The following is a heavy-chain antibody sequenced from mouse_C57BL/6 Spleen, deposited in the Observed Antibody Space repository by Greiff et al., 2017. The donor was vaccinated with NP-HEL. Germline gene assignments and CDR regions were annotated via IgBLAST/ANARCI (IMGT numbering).Heavy chain of an antibody. V-gene: IGHV5-4*01. CDR2: ISDGGSYT. CDR1: GFTFSSYA. D-gene: IGHD2-4*01. Sequence: EVKLMESGGGLVKPGGSLKLSCAASGFTFSSYAMSWVRQTPEKRLEWVATISDGGSYTYYPDNVKGRFTISRDNAKNNLYLQMSHLKSEDTAMYYCARDDYDYDPYYAMDYWGQGTSVTVSS. J-gene: IGHJ4*01. CDR3: ARDDYDYDPYYAMDY.